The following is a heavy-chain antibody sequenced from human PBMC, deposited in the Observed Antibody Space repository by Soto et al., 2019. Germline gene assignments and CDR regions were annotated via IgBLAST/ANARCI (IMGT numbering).Heavy chain of an antibody. V-gene: IGHV4-59*08. CDR2: IYYAGTT. Sequence: SETLSLTCTVSGGSISSYYWSWIRQPPGKGLELIGYIYYAGTTTYNPSLKSRVTISVDMSKNQFSLKLSSVTAADTAVYYCARLGGYYQALDSWGQGTLVTVSS. CDR1: GGSISSYY. CDR3: ARLGGYYQALDS. J-gene: IGHJ4*02. D-gene: IGHD3-22*01.